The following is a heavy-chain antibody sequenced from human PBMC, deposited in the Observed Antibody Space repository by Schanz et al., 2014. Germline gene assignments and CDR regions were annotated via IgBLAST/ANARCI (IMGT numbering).Heavy chain of an antibody. J-gene: IGHJ4*02. V-gene: IGHV3-66*02. CDR1: GFTFSTTW. CDR3: ARDSAGTTFGVLDS. D-gene: IGHD1-1*01. CDR2: IYKSGSA. Sequence: EVQLLESGGGLVRPGGSLRLSCLASGFTFSTTWMNWVRQAPGKGLEWVSLIYKSGSAFYADSVKGRLTISRDNSKNTVYLEMNRLRTEDTALYYCARDSAGTTFGVLDSWGQGTLVTVSS.